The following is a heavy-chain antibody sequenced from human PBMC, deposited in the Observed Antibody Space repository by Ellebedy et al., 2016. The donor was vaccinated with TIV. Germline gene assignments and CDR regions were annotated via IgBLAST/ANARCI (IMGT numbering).Heavy chain of an antibody. D-gene: IGHD6-13*01. CDR2: IGSTSSPI. V-gene: IGHV3-48*02. CDR3: ARDLYSSSSGY. J-gene: IGHJ4*02. CDR1: GFTFSSYS. Sequence: GESLKISCAASGFTFSSYSMNWVRQAPGKGLEWISYIGSTSSPISYADSVKGRFTISRDNAKNSLYLQMTSLTDEDTAVYYCARDLYSSSSGYWGQGTLVTASS.